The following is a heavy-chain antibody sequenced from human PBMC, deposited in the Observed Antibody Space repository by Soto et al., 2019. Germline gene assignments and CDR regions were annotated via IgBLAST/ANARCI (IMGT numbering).Heavy chain of an antibody. Sequence: QVQLVXSXXXXXXXGASVKVSCKASGYTFTSYGISWVRQAPGQGLEWMGWISAYNGNTNYAQKLQGRVTMTTDTSTSTAYMELRSLRSDDTAVYYCARASGSSYWFDPWGQGTLVTVSS. CDR3: ARASGSSYWFDP. V-gene: IGHV1-18*01. D-gene: IGHD1-26*01. CDR2: ISAYNGNT. J-gene: IGHJ5*02. CDR1: GYTFTSYG.